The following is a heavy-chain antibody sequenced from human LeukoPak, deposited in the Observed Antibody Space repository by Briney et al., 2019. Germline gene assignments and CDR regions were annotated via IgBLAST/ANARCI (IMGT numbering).Heavy chain of an antibody. Sequence: SETLSLTCIVSGGSISSSSYYWGWIRQPPGKGLEWIGSIYYSGTTYYNPSLRSRVTISVDTSKNQFSLKLSSVTAADTAVYYCAVALLRFPLRPFQHWGQGTLVTVSS. J-gene: IGHJ1*01. D-gene: IGHD3-3*01. CDR3: AVALLRFPLRPFQH. V-gene: IGHV4-39*07. CDR1: GGSISSSSYY. CDR2: IYYSGTT.